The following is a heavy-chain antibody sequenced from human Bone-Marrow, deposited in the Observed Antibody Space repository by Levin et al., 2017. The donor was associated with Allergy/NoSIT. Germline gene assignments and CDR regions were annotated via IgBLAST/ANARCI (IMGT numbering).Heavy chain of an antibody. Sequence: SQTLSLTCDISGDSVSSNSAAWHWIRQSPSRGLEWLGRTYYRSKWYYDYEVSVRSRMTINPDTSKNRFSLLLNSVTHEDTAVYYCARDPAEYTYGVSLSLDYWGQGSLVTVSS. D-gene: IGHD5-18*01. CDR2: TYYRSKWYY. V-gene: IGHV6-1*01. CDR3: ARDPAEYTYGVSLSLDY. J-gene: IGHJ4*02. CDR1: GDSVSSNSAA.